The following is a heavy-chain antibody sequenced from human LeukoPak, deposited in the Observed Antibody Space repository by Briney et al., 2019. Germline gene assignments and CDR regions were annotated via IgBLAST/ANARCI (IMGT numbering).Heavy chain of an antibody. D-gene: IGHD4-17*01. Sequence: GGSLRLSCAASGFTFSNYAMSWVRQAPGKGLEWVSSITGTGGSTYYADSVKGRFTISRDNSKNTVLLQMNNLRLEDAAVYYCARGSRYGDYPYYCDFWGQGTLVTVSS. J-gene: IGHJ4*02. V-gene: IGHV3-23*01. CDR1: GFTFSNYA. CDR3: ARGSRYGDYPYYCDF. CDR2: ITGTGGST.